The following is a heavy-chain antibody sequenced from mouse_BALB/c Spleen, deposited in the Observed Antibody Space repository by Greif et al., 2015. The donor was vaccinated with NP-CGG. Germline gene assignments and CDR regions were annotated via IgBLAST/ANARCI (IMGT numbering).Heavy chain of an antibody. V-gene: IGHV1-84*02. CDR3: ARWYYGSSYELENYFDY. CDR2: IYPGSGNT. D-gene: IGHD1-1*01. CDR1: GYTYTDYY. Sequence: QVQLQQPGPELVKPGASVKISCKASGYTYTDYYINWVKQKPGQGLEWIGWIYPGSGNTKYNEKFKGKATLTVDTSSSTAYMQLSSLTSEDTAVYFCARWYYGSSYELENYFDYWGQGTTLTVSS. J-gene: IGHJ2*01.